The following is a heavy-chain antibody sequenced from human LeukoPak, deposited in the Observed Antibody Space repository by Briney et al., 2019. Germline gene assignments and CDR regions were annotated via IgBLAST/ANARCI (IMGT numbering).Heavy chain of an antibody. Sequence: SETLSLTCTVSGGSISSGGYYWSWIRQPPGKGLEWIGYTYYSGSANYNPSLKSRVTMSVDTSKNQFSLRLNSVTAADTAVYYCARGGSRDGYNRPLDYWGQGTLVTVSS. V-gene: IGHV4-61*08. D-gene: IGHD5-24*01. CDR2: TYYSGSA. CDR3: ARGGSRDGYNRPLDY. J-gene: IGHJ4*02. CDR1: GGSISSGGYY.